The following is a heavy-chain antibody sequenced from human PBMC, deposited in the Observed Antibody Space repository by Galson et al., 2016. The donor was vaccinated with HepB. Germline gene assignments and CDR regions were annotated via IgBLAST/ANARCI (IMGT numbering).Heavy chain of an antibody. V-gene: IGHV3-23*01. CDR1: GFTFSTYN. Sequence: SLRLSCAASGFTFSTYNMNWVRQAPGKGLEWVSGINNGAATTGYAASVKGRFTISRDNSKNTLYLQMNSLRTEDTAVYYCARDDYSGGRGSPDYWGQGTLVTVSS. CDR2: INNGAATT. CDR3: ARDDYSGGRGSPDY. J-gene: IGHJ4*02. D-gene: IGHD4/OR15-4a*01.